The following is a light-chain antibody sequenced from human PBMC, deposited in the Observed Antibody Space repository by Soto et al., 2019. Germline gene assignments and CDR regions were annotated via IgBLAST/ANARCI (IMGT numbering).Light chain of an antibody. Sequence: ELVMTQSPATLSVSPGERATLSCRASQTISSSYLAWYQQKPGQAPRLLIYATSSRAIDIPDRFSGSGSGTDFTLSISRLEPADFAVYYCQHYGRSPRGTFGQGTKVDIK. J-gene: IGKJ1*01. V-gene: IGKV3-20*01. CDR1: QTISSSY. CDR3: QHYGRSPRGT. CDR2: ATS.